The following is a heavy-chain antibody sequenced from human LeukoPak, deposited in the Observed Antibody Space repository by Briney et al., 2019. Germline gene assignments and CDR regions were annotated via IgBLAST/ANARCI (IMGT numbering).Heavy chain of an antibody. D-gene: IGHD5-18*01. V-gene: IGHV3-7*01. CDR2: IKQDGSDK. J-gene: IGHJ3*02. CDR3: ARGIPHTALVYIDAFDI. CDR1: GFTLSSYW. Sequence: PGGSLRLSCAASGFTLSSYWMNWVRQAPGKGLEWVANIKQDGSDKYYVDSAKGRFTISRDNAKNSLYLQMNSLRAEDTAVYYCARGIPHTALVYIDAFDIWGQGTMVTVSS.